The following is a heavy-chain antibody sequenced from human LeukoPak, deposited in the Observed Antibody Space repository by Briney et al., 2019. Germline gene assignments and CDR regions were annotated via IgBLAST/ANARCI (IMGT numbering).Heavy chain of an antibody. V-gene: IGHV5-10-1*01. D-gene: IGHD1-14*01. CDR2: IDPSDSQT. J-gene: IGHJ2*01. CDR1: GYSFTNYW. Sequence: GESLKISCEASGYSFTNYWISWVRQMPGRGLDWMARIDPSDSQTNYNPAFRGHVTVSIDKSITTAYLQWSSLEASDTAIYYCARRNRDKAISLDLWGRGTMVTASS. CDR3: ARRNRDKAISLDL.